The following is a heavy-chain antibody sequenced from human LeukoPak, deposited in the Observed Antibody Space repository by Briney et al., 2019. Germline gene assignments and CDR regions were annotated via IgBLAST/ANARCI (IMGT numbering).Heavy chain of an antibody. CDR1: RGTLSSYA. V-gene: IGHV1-69*13. D-gene: IGHD3-10*01. Sequence: SVKLSCKASRGTLSSYAISWVRQAPGHGLEWMGGIIPIFGTANYAQKFQGRVTIAADESTRTAYMELSRLRSEDTAVYYCARDYSRLLWFGELLGWFDPWGQGTLV. CDR3: ARDYSRLLWFGELLGWFDP. CDR2: IIPIFGTA. J-gene: IGHJ5*02.